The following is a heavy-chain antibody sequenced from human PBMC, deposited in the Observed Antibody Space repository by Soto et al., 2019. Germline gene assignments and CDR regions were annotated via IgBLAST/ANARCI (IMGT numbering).Heavy chain of an antibody. V-gene: IGHV4-59*01. CDR2: IYYSGST. CDR1: GGSISSYY. CDR3: ARDGREKSFDP. Sequence: SETLSLTCTVSGGSISSYYWSWIRQPPGKGLEWIGYIYYSGSTNYNPSLKSRVTISVDTSKNQFSLKLSSVTAADTAVYYCARDGREKSFDPWGQGTLVTVSS. J-gene: IGHJ5*02.